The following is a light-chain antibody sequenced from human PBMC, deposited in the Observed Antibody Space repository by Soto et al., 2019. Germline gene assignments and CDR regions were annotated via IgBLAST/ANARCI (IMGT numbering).Light chain of an antibody. CDR1: QSIRSY. J-gene: IGKJ3*01. V-gene: IGKV1-39*01. CDR3: QQANSFPFT. CDR2: AAS. Sequence: DIQMTQSPSSLSASIGDRVTITCRASQSIRSYLNWYQQKPGKAPKLLIYAASSLQSGVPSRFSGSASGTDFTLSISSLQPEDFATYYCQQANSFPFTFGPGTKVDIK.